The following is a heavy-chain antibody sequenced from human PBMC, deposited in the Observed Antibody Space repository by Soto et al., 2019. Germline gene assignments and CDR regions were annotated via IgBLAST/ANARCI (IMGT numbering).Heavy chain of an antibody. V-gene: IGHV3-30-3*01. CDR3: ARDGVLGDKLNFDY. J-gene: IGHJ4*02. Sequence: GGSLRLSRAASGFTFGTYAMHWVRQAPGKGPEWVAVISYDGTIKYYGDSVKGRFTVSRDNSKNTLYLQMNSLRAEDTAVYYCARDGVLGDKLNFDYWGQGTLVTVSS. D-gene: IGHD3-16*01. CDR2: ISYDGTIK. CDR1: GFTFGTYA.